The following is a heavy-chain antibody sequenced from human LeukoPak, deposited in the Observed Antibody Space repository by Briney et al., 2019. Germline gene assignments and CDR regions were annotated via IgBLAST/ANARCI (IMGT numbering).Heavy chain of an antibody. CDR3: ARVVPVAIRSMVWYFDL. V-gene: IGHV4-59*01. Sequence: PSETLSLTCTVSGGSISSYYWSWIRQPPGKGLEWIGYIYYSGSTNYNPSLKSRVTISVDTSKNQFSLKLSSVTAADTAVYYCARVVPVAIRSMVWYFDLWGRGTLVTVSS. D-gene: IGHD2-2*02. CDR2: IYYSGST. CDR1: GGSISSYY. J-gene: IGHJ2*01.